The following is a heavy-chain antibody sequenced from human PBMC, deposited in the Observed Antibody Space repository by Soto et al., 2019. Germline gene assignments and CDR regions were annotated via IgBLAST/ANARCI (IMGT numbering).Heavy chain of an antibody. CDR3: ARDVSPGSGPYYLDAFDM. CDR1: GFTFSDYW. CDR2: IKKDESKK. Sequence: EVQLVESGGGLVQPGESLRLSCAASGFTFSDYWMTWFRQAPGKGLEWVANIKKDESKKSYLDSVRGRFTIARDNARNSLYLQMDSLRAEDAALSYCARDVSPGSGPYYLDAFDMWGKGKMVTVSS. J-gene: IGHJ3*02. D-gene: IGHD3-22*01. V-gene: IGHV3-7*05.